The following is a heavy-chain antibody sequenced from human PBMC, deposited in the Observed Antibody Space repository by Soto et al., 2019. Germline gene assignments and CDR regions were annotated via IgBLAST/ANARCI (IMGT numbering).Heavy chain of an antibody. Sequence: SETLSLTCAVYGGSFSGYYWSWIRQPPGKGLEWIGEINHSGSINYNPSLKSRVTISVDMSMNQFSLKLSSVTAADMAVYYCASDYYDSSGYYYRGYWGQGTLVTAPQ. J-gene: IGHJ4*02. D-gene: IGHD3-22*01. CDR1: GGSFSGYY. V-gene: IGHV4-34*01. CDR3: ASDYYDSSGYYYRGY. CDR2: INHSGSI.